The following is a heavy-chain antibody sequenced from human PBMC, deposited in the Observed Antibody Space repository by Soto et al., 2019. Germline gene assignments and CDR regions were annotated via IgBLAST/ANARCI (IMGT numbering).Heavy chain of an antibody. J-gene: IGHJ6*01. CDR1: AFPFSSHR. D-gene: IGHD1-26*01. CDR3: ARDLRGSYRFYYYYYGMDV. V-gene: IGHV3-21*01. Sequence: GCLILSCAASAFPFSSHRTNWVRQGPGKGLAWVSSISSSSSYIYYADSVKGRFTISRDNAKDSLYLQMNSLRAEETAVYYCARDLRGSYRFYYYYYGMDVWGQGTTVTVSS. CDR2: ISSSSSYI.